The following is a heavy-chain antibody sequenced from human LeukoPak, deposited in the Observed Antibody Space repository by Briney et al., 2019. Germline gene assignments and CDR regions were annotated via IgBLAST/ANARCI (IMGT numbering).Heavy chain of an antibody. D-gene: IGHD4-23*01. V-gene: IGHV4-4*07. CDR2: IYTSGST. J-gene: IGHJ6*02. CDR3: ARVGNEYGIPYYYGMDV. CDR1: GGSISSYY. Sequence: PSETLSLTCTVSGGSISSYYWSWIRQPAGKGLEWIGRIYTSGSTNYNPSLKSRVTMSVDTSKNQFSLKLSSVTAADTAVYYCARVGNEYGIPYYYGMDVWGQGTTVTVSS.